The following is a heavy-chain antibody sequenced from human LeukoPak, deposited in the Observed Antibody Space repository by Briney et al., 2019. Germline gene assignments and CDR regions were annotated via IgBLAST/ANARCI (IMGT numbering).Heavy chain of an antibody. CDR1: GYTLTELS. V-gene: IGHV1-24*01. J-gene: IGHJ3*02. D-gene: IGHD6-19*01. Sequence: ASVKVSCKVSGYTLTELSMHWVRQAPGKGLEWMGGFDPEDGETIYAQKFQGRVTMTEDTSTDTAYMELSSLRSEDTAVYYCATDSRAVAIVWGAFDIWGQGTMVTVSS. CDR2: FDPEDGET. CDR3: ATDSRAVAIVWGAFDI.